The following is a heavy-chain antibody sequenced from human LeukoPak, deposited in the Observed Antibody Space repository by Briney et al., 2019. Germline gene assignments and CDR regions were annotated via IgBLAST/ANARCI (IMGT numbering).Heavy chain of an antibody. CDR1: GFTFSSYA. CDR3: ARALYYYDSSGYYYDY. V-gene: IGHV3-30*04. J-gene: IGHJ4*02. CDR2: ISYDGSNK. Sequence: GGSLRLSCAASGFTFSSYAMHWVRQAPGKGLEWVAVISYDGSNKYYADSVKGRFTISRDNSKNTLYLQMNSLRAEDTAVYYCARALYYYDSSGYYYDYWGQGTLVIVSS. D-gene: IGHD3-22*01.